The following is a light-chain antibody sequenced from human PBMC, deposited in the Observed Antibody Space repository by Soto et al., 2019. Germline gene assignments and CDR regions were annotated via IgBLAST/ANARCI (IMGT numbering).Light chain of an antibody. CDR1: QSIRSGH. CDR2: GVS. Sequence: EIVLTQSPGTLSLSPGERATLFCRASQSIRSGHLAWYQQKPGQAPRLLIYGVSSRDNGVPDRFSGSGSGTDFTLTISRLEPEDFAVYSCKFYDYSPTFGQGTRLEIK. CDR3: KFYDYSPT. V-gene: IGKV3-20*01. J-gene: IGKJ5*01.